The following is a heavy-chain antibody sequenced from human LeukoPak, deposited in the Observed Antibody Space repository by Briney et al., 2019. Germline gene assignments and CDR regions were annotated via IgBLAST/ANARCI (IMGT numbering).Heavy chain of an antibody. CDR3: AREENYGDYPDTEDTFDI. Sequence: ASVKVSCKASGYTFTSYAMHWVRQAPGQRLEWMGWINAGNGNTKYSQKFQGRVTITRDTSASTAYMELSSLRSEDTAVYYCAREENYGDYPDTEDTFDIWGQGTMVTVSS. V-gene: IGHV1-3*01. CDR2: INAGNGNT. J-gene: IGHJ3*02. CDR1: GYTFTSYA. D-gene: IGHD4-17*01.